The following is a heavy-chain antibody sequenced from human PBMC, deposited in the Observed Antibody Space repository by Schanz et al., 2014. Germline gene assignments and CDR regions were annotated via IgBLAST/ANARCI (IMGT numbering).Heavy chain of an antibody. J-gene: IGHJ6*02. Sequence: QVQLQESGSGLVTPSQTLSLTCAVAGGSMRRGAYSWNWIRQSPGKGLEWIGYSCNSGTTYYNTSFKSRVTITRKTTKTESTTTLREVSDADTAEYYCDSEGPGDYYGMDLWGQGRTVTVSS. CDR1: GGSMRRGAYS. V-gene: IGHV4-30-2*06. CDR2: SCNSGTT. CDR3: DSEGPGDYYGMDL.